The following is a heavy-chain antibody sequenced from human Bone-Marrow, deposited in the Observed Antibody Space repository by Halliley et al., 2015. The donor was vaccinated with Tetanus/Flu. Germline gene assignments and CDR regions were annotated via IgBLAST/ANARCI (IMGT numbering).Heavy chain of an antibody. CDR3: ARDRSGSSDY. J-gene: IGHJ4*02. D-gene: IGHD1-26*01. CDR2: IYYTGVT. CDR1: GGSFSSYY. V-gene: IGHV4-59*12. Sequence: GLVKPSETLSLTCTVSGGSFSSYYWSWIRQPPGKGLEWIGYIYYTGVTNYNPSLKSRVTLSIDPSKNQFSLKLSSVTAADTAVYYCARDRSGSSDYWGQGTLVTVSS.